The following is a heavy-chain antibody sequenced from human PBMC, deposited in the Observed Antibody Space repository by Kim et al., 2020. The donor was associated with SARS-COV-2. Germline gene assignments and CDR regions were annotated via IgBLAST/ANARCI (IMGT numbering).Heavy chain of an antibody. CDR2: ISGSVGST. V-gene: IGHV3-23*01. D-gene: IGHD4-17*01. J-gene: IGHJ4*02. CDR1: GFTFSSYA. Sequence: GGSLRLSCAASGFTFSSYAMSWVRQAPGKGLEWVSAISGSVGSTYYADSVKGRFTISRDNSKNTLYLQMNSLRAEDTAEYYCAKDVTTVILFDYWGQGTLVTVSS. CDR3: AKDVTTVILFDY.